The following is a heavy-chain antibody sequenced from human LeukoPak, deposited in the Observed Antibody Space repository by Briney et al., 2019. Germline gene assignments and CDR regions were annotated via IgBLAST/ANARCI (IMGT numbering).Heavy chain of an antibody. CDR3: AKDAGKYCSSTSCYIHGDY. CDR1: GFTFSSYA. V-gene: IGHV3-23*01. D-gene: IGHD2-2*02. Sequence: GGSLRLSCAASGFTFSSYAMSWVRQAPGQGLEWVSAISGSGGSTYYADSVKGRFTISRDNSKNTLYLQMNSLRAEDTAVYYCAKDAGKYCSSTSCYIHGDYWGQGTLVTVSS. CDR2: ISGSGGST. J-gene: IGHJ4*02.